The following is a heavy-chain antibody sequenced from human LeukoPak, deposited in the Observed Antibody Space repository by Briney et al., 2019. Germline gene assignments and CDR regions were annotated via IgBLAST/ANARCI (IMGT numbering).Heavy chain of an antibody. CDR3: ATRGNSSAFDI. Sequence: SQTLSLTCTVSGGSISSGGYYWSWIRQHPGKGLEWIGYIYHSGSTYYNPSLKSRVTISVDRSKNQFSLKLSSVTAADTAVYYCATRGNSSAFDIWGQGTMVTVSS. CDR2: IYHSGST. J-gene: IGHJ3*02. V-gene: IGHV4-30-2*01. D-gene: IGHD4-23*01. CDR1: GGSISSGGYY.